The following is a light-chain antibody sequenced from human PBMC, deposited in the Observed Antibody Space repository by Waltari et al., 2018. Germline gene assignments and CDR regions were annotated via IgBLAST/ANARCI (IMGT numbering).Light chain of an antibody. CDR2: DVS. CDR1: NGDVGGSYY. CDR3: TSYRSTNTRVI. J-gene: IGLJ2*01. V-gene: IGLV2-14*03. Sequence: QSALTQPASVSGPPGQSIPIPCIAINGDVGGSYYFSWYQQYPGKAPKLLIYDVSHRPSGVSSRFSASKSGNTASLTISGLQTEDEADYYCTSYRSTNTRVIFGGGTKLAVL.